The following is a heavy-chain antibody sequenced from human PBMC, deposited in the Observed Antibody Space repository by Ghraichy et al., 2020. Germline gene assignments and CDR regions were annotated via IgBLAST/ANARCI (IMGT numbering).Heavy chain of an antibody. J-gene: IGHJ5*02. CDR2: INSVSTYI. CDR3: ARDGQLEPPDQNWFDP. CDR1: GFTFSSYS. V-gene: IGHV3-21*06. Sequence: LSLTCAASGFTFSSYSMNWVRQAPGKGLEWVSSINSVSTYIFYADSVKGRFTVSRDNAKNSLYLQMNSLRAEDTAVYYCARDGQLEPPDQNWFDPWGQGTLVTVSS. D-gene: IGHD1-1*01.